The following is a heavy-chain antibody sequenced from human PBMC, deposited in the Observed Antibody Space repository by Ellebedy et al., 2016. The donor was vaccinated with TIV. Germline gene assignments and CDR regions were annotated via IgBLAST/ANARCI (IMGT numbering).Heavy chain of an antibody. J-gene: IGHJ4*02. CDR1: GGSISSGGYY. D-gene: IGHD3-22*01. CDR2: IYYSGST. CDR3: ARDDSSGYYYFDY. Sequence: MPSETLSLTCTVSGGSISSGGYYWSWIRQHPGKGLEWIGYIYYSGSTYCNPSLKSRVTISVDMSKNQFSLKLSSVTGADTAVYYCARDDSSGYYYFDYWGQGTLVTVSS. V-gene: IGHV4-31*03.